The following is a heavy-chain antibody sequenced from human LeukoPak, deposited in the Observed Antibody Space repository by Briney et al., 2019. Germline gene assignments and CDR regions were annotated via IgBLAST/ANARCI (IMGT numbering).Heavy chain of an antibody. J-gene: IGHJ3*02. D-gene: IGHD3-16*01. CDR1: GYTFASYG. CDR2: INTDNGNT. Sequence: ASVKVSCKASGYTFASYGISWVRQAPGQGLEWMGWINTDNGNTYYAQKVQGRVTMTTDTSTSTVYMELRSLRFDDTAVYYCAKDYSLGMQYDTFDIWGQGTMVTVST. V-gene: IGHV1-18*01. CDR3: AKDYSLGMQYDTFDI.